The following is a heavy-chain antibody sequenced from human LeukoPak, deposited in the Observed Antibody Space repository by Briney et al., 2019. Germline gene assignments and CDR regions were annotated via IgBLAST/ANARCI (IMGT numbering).Heavy chain of an antibody. J-gene: IGHJ4*02. CDR2: ISASGSTE. CDR1: GFTFSVYE. Sequence: PGGSLRLSCAASGFTFSVYEMNWVRQAQGKGPEWVSYISASGSTEKYADSVKGRFTISRDNAKSSLYLQMSSLRVEDTAVYYCARGRGNDIWGQGTLVAVSS. D-gene: IGHD2-8*01. V-gene: IGHV3-48*03. CDR3: ARGRGNDI.